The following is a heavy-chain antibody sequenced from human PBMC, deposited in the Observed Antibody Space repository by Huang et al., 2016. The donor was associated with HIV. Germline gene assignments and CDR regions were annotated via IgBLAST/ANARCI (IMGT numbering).Heavy chain of an antibody. V-gene: IGHV5-51*01. J-gene: IGHJ6*02. D-gene: IGHD5-18*01. CDR2: IYPNDSDT. CDR1: GYSFAKYW. Sequence: EEQLVQSGAEVKKPGESLKISCEGSGYSFAKYWIGGVRQMPGKGLEWMGIIYPNDSDTRYSPSVQGQVSISADKSISTAYLQWSSLKASDTAMYYCARLDTARNYYYYGLDVWGQGTSVIVSS. CDR3: ARLDTARNYYYYGLDV.